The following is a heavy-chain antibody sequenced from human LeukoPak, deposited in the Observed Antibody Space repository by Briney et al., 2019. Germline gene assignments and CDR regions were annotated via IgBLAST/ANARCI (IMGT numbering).Heavy chain of an antibody. CDR3: AKWAKGSSWSENYFDY. V-gene: IGHV4-34*01. CDR1: GGSFSGYY. CDR2: INHSGST. J-gene: IGHJ4*02. Sequence: SETLSLTCAVYGGSFSGYYWSWIRQPPGKGLEWIGEINHSGSTNYNPSLKSRVTISVDTSKNQFSLKLSSVTAADTAVYYCAKWAKGSSWSENYFDYWGQGTLVTVSS. D-gene: IGHD6-13*01.